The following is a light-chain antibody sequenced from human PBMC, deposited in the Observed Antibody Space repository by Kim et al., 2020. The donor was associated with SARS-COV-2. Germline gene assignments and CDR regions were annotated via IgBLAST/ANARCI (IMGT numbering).Light chain of an antibody. CDR1: ETIDNF. J-gene: IGKJ1*01. Sequence: DIQMTQSPSSLSASVGDRVTLTCRASETIDNFVSWYQQRPGKAPKLLIYAASTLQSGVPSRFSGGGSGTHFTLTITNVQLEDFATYYCQQGYDFPRTFGQGTKVDIK. CDR2: AAS. CDR3: QQGYDFPRT. V-gene: IGKV1-39*01.